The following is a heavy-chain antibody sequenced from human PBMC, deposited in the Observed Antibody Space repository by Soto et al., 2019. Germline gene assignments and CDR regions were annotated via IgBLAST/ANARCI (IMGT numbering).Heavy chain of an antibody. D-gene: IGHD2-8*01. Sequence: SETLSLTCTVSGASISGYHWSWIRQFPGQGLECLGYISYSGATNYNPSLKSRVSMSIDTSKNQFSLQLNSVTAADPAVFYCGRAFAIHLYTYYFDYWGQGPLVTVSS. CDR1: GASISGYH. V-gene: IGHV4-59*08. CDR2: ISYSGAT. J-gene: IGHJ4*02. CDR3: GRAFAIHLYTYYFDY.